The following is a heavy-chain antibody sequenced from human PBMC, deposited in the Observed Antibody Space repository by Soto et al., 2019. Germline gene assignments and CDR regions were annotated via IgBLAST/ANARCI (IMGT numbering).Heavy chain of an antibody. J-gene: IGHJ3*02. Sequence: GGSLRLSCAASGFTFSSYWMSWVRQAPGKGLEWVANIKQDGSEKYYVDSVKGRFTISRDNAKNSLYLQMNSLRADDTAVYYCAREEYSSSSKAFDIWGQGTMVTVSS. CDR3: AREEYSSSSKAFDI. CDR2: IKQDGSEK. CDR1: GFTFSSYW. V-gene: IGHV3-7*01. D-gene: IGHD6-6*01.